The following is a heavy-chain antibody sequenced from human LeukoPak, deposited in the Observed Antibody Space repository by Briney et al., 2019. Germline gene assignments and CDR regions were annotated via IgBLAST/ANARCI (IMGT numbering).Heavy chain of an antibody. D-gene: IGHD4-17*01. V-gene: IGHV3-30-3*01. CDR3: SRGRNYGDYPDAFDI. CDR1: GFTFSSYA. Sequence: PGGSLRLSCAASGFTFSSYAMHWVRQAPGKGLEWVAVISYDGSNKYYADSVKGRFTISRDNSKNTLYLQMNSLRAEDTAVYYCSRGRNYGDYPDAFDIWAKGQWSPSLQ. CDR2: ISYDGSNK. J-gene: IGHJ3*02.